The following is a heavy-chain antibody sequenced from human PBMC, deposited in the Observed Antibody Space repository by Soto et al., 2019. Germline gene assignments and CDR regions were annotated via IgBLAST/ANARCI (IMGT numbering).Heavy chain of an antibody. CDR2: ISYDGSNK. CDR1: GFTFSSYG. Sequence: PGGSLRLSCAASGFTFSSYGMHWVRQAPGKGLEWVAVISYDGSNKYYADSVKGRFTISRDNSKNTLYLQMNSLRAEDTAVYYISKSGGIAAAGTGYYYYGMDVWGQGTTVTVSS. J-gene: IGHJ6*02. D-gene: IGHD6-13*01. V-gene: IGHV3-30*18. CDR3: SKSGGIAAAGTGYYYYGMDV.